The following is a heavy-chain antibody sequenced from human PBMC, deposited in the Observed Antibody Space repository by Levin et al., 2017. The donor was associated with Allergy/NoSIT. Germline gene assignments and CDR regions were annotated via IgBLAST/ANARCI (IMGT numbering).Heavy chain of an antibody. J-gene: IGHJ5*02. CDR3: AKDFGVFSRLRLNWFDP. D-gene: IGHD5-12*01. CDR1: GFTFSSYG. CDR2: ISYDGSNK. V-gene: IGHV3-30*18. Sequence: GGSLRLSCAASGFTFSSYGMHWVRQAPGKGLEWVAVISYDGSNKYYADSVKGRFTISRDNSKNTLYLQMNSLRAEDTAVYYCAKDFGVFSRLRLNWFDPWGQGTLVTVSS.